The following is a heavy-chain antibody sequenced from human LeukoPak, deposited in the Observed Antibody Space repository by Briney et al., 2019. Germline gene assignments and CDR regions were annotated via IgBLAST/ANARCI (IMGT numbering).Heavy chain of an antibody. V-gene: IGHV3-30*18. CDR2: ISYDGTNK. CDR1: GFTFSSYG. D-gene: IGHD2-15*01. Sequence: GRSLRLSCAASGFTFSSYGMHWVRQAPGKRLEWVAVISYDGTNKYYADSVKGRFTISRDNSKNTLYLQMNSLRAEDTAVYYCAKDGLGYCSGGSCYSDYWGQGTLVTVSS. J-gene: IGHJ4*02. CDR3: AKDGLGYCSGGSCYSDY.